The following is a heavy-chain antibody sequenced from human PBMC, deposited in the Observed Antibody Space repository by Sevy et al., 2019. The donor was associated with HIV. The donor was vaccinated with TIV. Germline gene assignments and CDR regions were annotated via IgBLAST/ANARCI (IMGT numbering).Heavy chain of an antibody. CDR2: ISYDGSKK. V-gene: IGHV3-30*03. D-gene: IGHD2-21*01. Sequence: GGSLRLSCAASGFTFSDYGMHWVRQAPGKGLEWVAVISYDGSKKHYVDSVKGRFSVSRDNSKKTLFLQMNRLRVEDTAVYYCARADAYFYANGGPDNWFDPWGQGTLVTVSS. CDR1: GFTFSDYG. J-gene: IGHJ5*02. CDR3: ARADAYFYANGGPDNWFDP.